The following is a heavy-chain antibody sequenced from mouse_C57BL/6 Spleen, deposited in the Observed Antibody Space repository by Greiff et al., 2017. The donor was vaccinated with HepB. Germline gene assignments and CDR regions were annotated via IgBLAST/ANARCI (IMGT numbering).Heavy chain of an antibody. J-gene: IGHJ2*01. D-gene: IGHD1-1*01. Sequence: ESGAELVRPGASVTLSCKASGYTFNDYEMHWVKQTPVHGLEWIGAIDPETGGTAYNQKFKGKAILTADKSSSTAYMELRSLTSEDSAVYYCTRPFYYGSRGDYWGQGTTLTVSS. CDR2: IDPETGGT. V-gene: IGHV1-15*01. CDR1: GYTFNDYE. CDR3: TRPFYYGSRGDY.